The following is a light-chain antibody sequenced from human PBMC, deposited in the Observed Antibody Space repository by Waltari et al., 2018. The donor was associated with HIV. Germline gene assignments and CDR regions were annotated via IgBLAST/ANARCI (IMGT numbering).Light chain of an antibody. CDR2: NDN. Sequence: QSVLPQPPSASGTPGQRVTISCYGTRSNIGSNTVTRYQLLPGTAPKLLIYNDNERPSGVPGRFSGSRSGASASLAISGLQPEDEADYYCSSWDDRLNGQGVFGGGTKLTVL. V-gene: IGLV1-44*01. J-gene: IGLJ3*02. CDR3: SSWDDRLNGQGV. CDR1: RSNIGSNT.